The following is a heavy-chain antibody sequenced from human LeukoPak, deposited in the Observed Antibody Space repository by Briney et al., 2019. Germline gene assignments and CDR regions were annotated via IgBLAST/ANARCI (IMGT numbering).Heavy chain of an antibody. D-gene: IGHD6-13*01. V-gene: IGHV4-34*01. CDR1: GGSLSGYY. CDR2: IYHSGST. CDR3: ATSRPGLFDY. J-gene: IGHJ4*02. Sequence: SETLSLTCTVSGGSLSGYYWSWVRQPPGKGLEWIGEIYHSGSTNYNPSLKSRVTISVDRSKNQFSLKLSSVTAADTAVYYCATSRPGLFDYWGQGTLVTVSS.